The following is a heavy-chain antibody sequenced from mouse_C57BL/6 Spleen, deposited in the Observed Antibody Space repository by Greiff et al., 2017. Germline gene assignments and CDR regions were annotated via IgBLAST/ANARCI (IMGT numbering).Heavy chain of an antibody. J-gene: IGHJ1*03. CDR2: IDPETGGT. V-gene: IGHV1-15*01. CDR3: TRSIITTVVATGYFDV. Sequence: QVQLQQSGAELVRPGASVTLSCKASGYTFTDYEMHWVKQTPVHGLEWIGAIDPETGGTAYNQKFKGKAILTADKSSSTAYMELRSLTSEDSAVYYCTRSIITTVVATGYFDVWGTGTTVTVSS. D-gene: IGHD1-1*01. CDR1: GYTFTDYE.